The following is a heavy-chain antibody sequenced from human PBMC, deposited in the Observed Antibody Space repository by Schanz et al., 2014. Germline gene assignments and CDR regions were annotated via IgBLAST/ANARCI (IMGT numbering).Heavy chain of an antibody. CDR1: GFTFSDYY. J-gene: IGHJ6*02. CDR2: ISSSSIYT. Sequence: QVQLVESGGTLVKPGGSLRLSCVVSGFTFSDYYMSWIRQAPGKGLEWVSYISSSSIYTNYADSVKGRFTISRDNSKNTVYLQMNSLRAEDTALYYCARDRGSAVGYQYYGMDVWGQGTTVTVSS. V-gene: IGHV3-11*06. CDR3: ARDRGSAVGYQYYGMDV. D-gene: IGHD3-22*01.